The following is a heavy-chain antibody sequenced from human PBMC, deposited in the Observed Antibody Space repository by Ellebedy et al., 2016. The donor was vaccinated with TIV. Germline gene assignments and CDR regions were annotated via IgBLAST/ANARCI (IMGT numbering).Heavy chain of an antibody. D-gene: IGHD5-12*01. Sequence: GGSLRLXXAASGFTFSSYAMSWVRQAPGKGLEWVSAISGSGGSTYYADSVKGRFTISRDNSKNTLYLQMNSLRAEDTAVYYCATAEGPMVATSRYWGQGTLVTVSS. CDR3: ATAEGPMVATSRY. J-gene: IGHJ4*02. V-gene: IGHV3-23*01. CDR1: GFTFSSYA. CDR2: ISGSGGST.